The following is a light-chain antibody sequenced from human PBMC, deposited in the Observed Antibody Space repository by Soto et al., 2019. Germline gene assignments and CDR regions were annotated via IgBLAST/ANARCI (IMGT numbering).Light chain of an antibody. CDR1: QSISSW. J-gene: IGKJ4*01. CDR2: TAS. V-gene: IGKV1-5*03. CDR3: QQYNNYPLT. Sequence: DIQMTQSPSTLSASVGDRVSITCRASQSISSWLAWYQQKPGTAPKLLIYTASSLESGVPSRFSVSGSGTEFTLTISSLQPDDFAIYYCQQYNNYPLTFGGGTKVEGK.